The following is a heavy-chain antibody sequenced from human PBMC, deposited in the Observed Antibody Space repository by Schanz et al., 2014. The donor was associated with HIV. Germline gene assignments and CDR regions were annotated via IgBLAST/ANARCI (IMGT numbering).Heavy chain of an antibody. Sequence: EVQVVESGGGLVQPGGSLRLSCTTSGFIFSDHFMGWVRQAPGKGLEWVARSRVKSDSYATEYAASVTGRFTISRDDSKSIAYLQVDSLRIEDTAVYYCRGYRFYYGVDFWGQGTTVTVS. V-gene: IGHV3-72*01. CDR3: RGYRFYYGVDF. J-gene: IGHJ6*02. CDR1: GFIFSDHF. D-gene: IGHD5-18*01. CDR2: SRVKSDSYAT.